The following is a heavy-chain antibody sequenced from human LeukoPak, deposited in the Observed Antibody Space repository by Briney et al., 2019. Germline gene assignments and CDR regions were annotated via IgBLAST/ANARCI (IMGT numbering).Heavy chain of an antibody. Sequence: PSETLSLTCTVSGGSISSYYWSWIRQPPGKGLEWIVYIYYSGSTNYNPSLKSRVTISVDTSKNQFSLKLSSVTAADTAVYYCARVQAYGGKGYFDYWGQGTLVTVSS. CDR1: GGSISSYY. CDR2: IYYSGST. V-gene: IGHV4-59*01. J-gene: IGHJ4*02. CDR3: ARVQAYGGKGYFDY. D-gene: IGHD4-23*01.